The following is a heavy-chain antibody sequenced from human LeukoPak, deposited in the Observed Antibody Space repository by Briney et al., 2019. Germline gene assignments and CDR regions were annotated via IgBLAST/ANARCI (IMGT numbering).Heavy chain of an antibody. D-gene: IGHD4-17*01. CDR1: GFTFSSYA. CDR2: ISSNGGST. V-gene: IGHV3-64*01. CDR3: ARGTYGDYDSFPFDY. Sequence: PGGSLRLSCAASGFTFSSYAMHWVRQAPGKGLEYVSAISSNGGSTYYANSVKGRFTISRDNSKNTLYLQMGSLRAEDMAVYYCARGTYGDYDSFPFDYWGQGTLVTVSS. J-gene: IGHJ4*02.